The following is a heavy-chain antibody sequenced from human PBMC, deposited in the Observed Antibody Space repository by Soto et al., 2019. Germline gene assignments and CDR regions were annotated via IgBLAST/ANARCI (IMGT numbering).Heavy chain of an antibody. CDR2: IIPILGTA. J-gene: IGHJ6*02. V-gene: IGHV1-69*13. CDR3: AGSMDYGMDV. D-gene: IGHD3-10*01. CDR1: GGTFSSYA. Sequence: SVKVSCKASGGTFSSYAISWVRQAPGQGLEWMGGIIPILGTANYAQKFQGRVTITADESTSTAYMELSSLRSEDTAVYYCAGSMDYGMDVWGQGTTVTVSS.